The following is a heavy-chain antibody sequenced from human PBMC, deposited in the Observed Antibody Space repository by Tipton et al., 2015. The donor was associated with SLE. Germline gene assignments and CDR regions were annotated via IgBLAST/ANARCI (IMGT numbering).Heavy chain of an antibody. J-gene: IGHJ4*02. V-gene: IGHV3-9*01. CDR3: ASWRGAPLGY. Sequence: SLRLSCASSGFTFDDYAMHWVRPAPGKGLEWVSGVSWNSGSIGYADSVKGRFTISRDNAKNSLYLQMNSLRAEDTAVYYCASWRGAPLGYWGQGTLVTVSS. CDR2: VSWNSGSI. CDR1: GFTFDDYA. D-gene: IGHD3-10*01.